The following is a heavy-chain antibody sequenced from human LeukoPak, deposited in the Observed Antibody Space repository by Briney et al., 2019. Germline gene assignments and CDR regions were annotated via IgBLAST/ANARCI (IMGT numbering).Heavy chain of an antibody. V-gene: IGHV4-34*01. D-gene: IGHD5-18*01. CDR1: GGSFSGYY. Sequence: KPSETPSLTCAVYGGSFSGYYWSWIRQPPGKGLEWIGEINHSGSTNYNPSLKSRVTISVDTSKNQFSLKLSSVTAADTAVYYCARGSRGYSYGYDYYGMDVWGQGTTVTVSS. J-gene: IGHJ6*02. CDR3: ARGSRGYSYGYDYYGMDV. CDR2: INHSGST.